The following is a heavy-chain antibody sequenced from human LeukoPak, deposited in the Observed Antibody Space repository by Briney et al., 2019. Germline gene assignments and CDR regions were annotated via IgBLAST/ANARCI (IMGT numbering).Heavy chain of an antibody. CDR1: GGSISSSNW. CDR2: IYHSGST. J-gene: IGHJ6*03. V-gene: IGHV4-4*02. D-gene: IGHD6-6*01. CDR3: ARVGSPRWGSSMRSYYYYMDV. Sequence: SETLSLTCAVSGGSISSSNWWSWVRQPPGKGLEWIGEIYHSGSTNYNPSLKSRVTISVDTSKNQFSLKLSSVTAADTAVYYCARVGSPRWGSSMRSYYYYMDVWGKGTTVTVSS.